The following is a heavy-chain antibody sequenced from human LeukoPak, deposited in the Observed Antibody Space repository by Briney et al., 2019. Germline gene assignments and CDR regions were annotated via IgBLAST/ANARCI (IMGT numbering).Heavy chain of an antibody. V-gene: IGHV4-61*02. CDR1: GGSISSSSYY. Sequence: SETLSLTCTVSGGSISSSSYYWSWIRQPAGKGLEWIGRIYTSGSTNYNPSLKSRVTISVDTSKNQFSLKLSSVTAADTAVYYCARVPLYDFWSGYLPPYYYMDVWGKGTTVTVSS. CDR2: IYTSGST. D-gene: IGHD3-3*01. J-gene: IGHJ6*03. CDR3: ARVPLYDFWSGYLPPYYYMDV.